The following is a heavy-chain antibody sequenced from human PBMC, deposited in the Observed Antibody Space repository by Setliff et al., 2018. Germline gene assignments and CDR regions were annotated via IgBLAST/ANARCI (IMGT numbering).Heavy chain of an antibody. V-gene: IGHV4-38-2*02. Sequence: PSETLSLTCTVSGGSLSGASIVTWIRQPPGKGLEWIGRIYYRGDTYYNASLKGRLTISVDTAQNQFSLRLTSVTAADAAVYFCARESATIGEFPLYYFDKWGQGIPVTVSS. D-gene: IGHD3-10*01. CDR1: GGSLSGASI. CDR3: ARESATIGEFPLYYFDK. CDR2: IYYRGDT. J-gene: IGHJ4*02.